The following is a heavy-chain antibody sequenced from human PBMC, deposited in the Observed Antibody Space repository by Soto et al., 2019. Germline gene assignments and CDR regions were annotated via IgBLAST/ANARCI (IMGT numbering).Heavy chain of an antibody. CDR2: IYYSGST. CDR3: ARQQSDYDFWSGYPTVGDY. CDR1: GGSISSSSYY. V-gene: IGHV4-39*01. Sequence: QLQLQESGPGLVKPSETLSLTCTVSGGSISSSSYYWGWIRQPPGKGLEWIGSIYYSGSTYYNPSLKSRVAISVDTSKNQFSLKLSSVTAADTALYYCARQQSDYDFWSGYPTVGDYWGQGTLVTVSS. J-gene: IGHJ4*02. D-gene: IGHD3-3*01.